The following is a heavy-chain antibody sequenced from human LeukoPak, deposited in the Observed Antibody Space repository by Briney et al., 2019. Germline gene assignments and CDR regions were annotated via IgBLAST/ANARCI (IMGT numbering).Heavy chain of an antibody. CDR3: ARHNSILEPDAFDI. Sequence: PGGSLRLSCAASTFTFSSYAMSWVRQAPGKGLEWVSSISSSSSYIYYADSVKGRFTISRDNAKNSLYLQMNSLRAEDTAVYYCARHNSILEPDAFDIWGQGTMVTVSS. CDR2: ISSSSSYI. J-gene: IGHJ3*02. D-gene: IGHD1-1*01. CDR1: TFTFSSYA. V-gene: IGHV3-21*01.